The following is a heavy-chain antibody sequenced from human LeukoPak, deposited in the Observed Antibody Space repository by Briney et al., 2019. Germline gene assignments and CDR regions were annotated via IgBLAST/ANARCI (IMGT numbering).Heavy chain of an antibody. D-gene: IGHD3-22*01. CDR3: ARLGDYYDSSGTNWFDP. CDR1: GFTFSTYS. V-gene: IGHV3-48*02. CDR2: ITSSSSAI. Sequence: HSGGSLRLSCAASGFTFSTYSMNWVRQAPGKGLEWVTSITSSSSAINYADSVKGRFTISRDNARDSLYLHMNSLRDEDTAVYYCARLGDYYDSSGTNWFDPWGQGTLVTVSS. J-gene: IGHJ5*02.